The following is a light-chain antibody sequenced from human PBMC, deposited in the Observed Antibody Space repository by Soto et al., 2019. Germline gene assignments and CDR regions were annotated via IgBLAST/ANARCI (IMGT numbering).Light chain of an antibody. V-gene: IGLV1-51*01. CDR1: SSNIGNNY. J-gene: IGLJ2*01. CDR2: DNN. Sequence: QSVLTQPPSVSAAPGQKVTISCSGISSNIGNNYVSWYQQLPGTVPKLLIYDNNKRPSGIPDRFSGSKSGTSATLGITGLQTGDEADYYCGTWDSSLSAGVFGGGTKLTVL. CDR3: GTWDSSLSAGV.